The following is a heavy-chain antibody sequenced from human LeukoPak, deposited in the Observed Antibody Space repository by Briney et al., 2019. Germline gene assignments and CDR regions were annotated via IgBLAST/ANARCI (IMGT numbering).Heavy chain of an antibody. V-gene: IGHV4-38-2*02. CDR2: FYHTRGT. D-gene: IGHD3-16*01. CDR3: VRGRSTAEGGGFDY. CDR1: GYSISSGYY. J-gene: IGHJ4*02. Sequence: SETLSLTCTVPGYSISSGYYWGWIRPPPGKGLEGIGRFYHTRGTFYIPSLRSRAILSEDTSKNQISLILSTVTAADTAVCYCVRGRSTAEGGGFDYWGQGTLVTVSP.